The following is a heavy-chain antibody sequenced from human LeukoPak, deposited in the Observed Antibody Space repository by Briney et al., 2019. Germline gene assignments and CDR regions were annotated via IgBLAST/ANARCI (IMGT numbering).Heavy chain of an antibody. CDR2: ISDSGGST. V-gene: IGHV3-23*01. D-gene: IGHD3-16*01. CDR3: AREVGGSAFDI. CDR1: GFTFSSYA. Sequence: GGSLRLSCAASGFTFSSYAMSWVRQAPGKGLEWASAISDSGGSTYYAESVKGRFTISRDNSKNTLYLQMNSLRAEDTAVYYCAREVGGSAFDIWGQGTMVTVSS. J-gene: IGHJ3*02.